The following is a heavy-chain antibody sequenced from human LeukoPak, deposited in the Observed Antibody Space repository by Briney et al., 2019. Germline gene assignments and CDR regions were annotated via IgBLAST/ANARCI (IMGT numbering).Heavy chain of an antibody. CDR3: ARSNDYYDSSGYWFY. V-gene: IGHV1-18*01. CDR1: GYTFTSYG. D-gene: IGHD3-22*01. J-gene: IGHJ4*02. Sequence: ASVKVSCKASGYTFTSYGISWVRQAPGQGLEWMGWISAYNGNTNYAQKLQGRVTMTTDTSTSTAYMELRSLRSDDTAVYYCARSNDYYDSSGYWFYWGQGTLVTVSS. CDR2: ISAYNGNT.